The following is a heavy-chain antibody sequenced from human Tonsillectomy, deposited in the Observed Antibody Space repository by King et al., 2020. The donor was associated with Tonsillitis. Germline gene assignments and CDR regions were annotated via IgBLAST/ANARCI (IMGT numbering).Heavy chain of an antibody. D-gene: IGHD2-2*03. Sequence: QLVQSGGGVVQPGRSLRLSCAASRFTFTTYTLHWVRQAPGKGLEWVAVISHDGSNKYYADSVQGRFTISRDNSNNTLYLQMNSLRAEETAVYYCAGDAGGYCSGSSCLSWFDPWGQGTLVTVSS. CDR2: ISHDGSNK. V-gene: IGHV3-30*04. CDR1: RFTFTTYT. J-gene: IGHJ5*02. CDR3: AGDAGGYCSGSSCLSWFDP.